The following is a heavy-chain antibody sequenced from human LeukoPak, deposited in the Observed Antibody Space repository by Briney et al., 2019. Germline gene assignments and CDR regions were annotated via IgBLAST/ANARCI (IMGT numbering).Heavy chain of an antibody. CDR1: GYTLTELS. CDR3: ATVKIITFGGVIVIRQFNY. CDR2: FDPEDGET. V-gene: IGHV1-24*01. J-gene: IGHJ4*02. Sequence: ASVKVSCKVSGYTLTELSMHWVRQAPGKGLEWMGGFDPEDGETIYAQKFQGRVTMTEGTSTDTAYMELSSLRSEDTAVYYCATVKIITFGGVIVIRQFNYWGQGTLVTVSS. D-gene: IGHD3-16*02.